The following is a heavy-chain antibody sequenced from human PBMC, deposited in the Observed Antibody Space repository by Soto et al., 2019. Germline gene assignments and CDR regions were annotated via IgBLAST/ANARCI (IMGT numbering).Heavy chain of an antibody. J-gene: IGHJ6*02. CDR1: GDTYTTYF. D-gene: IGHD3-10*01. V-gene: IGHV1-69*13. CDR2: IIPILGTT. CDR3: ARRLSSFYDYVMDI. Sequence: SVKVSCKASGDTYTTYFLSWVRQAPGQGLEWMGGIIPILGTTNYAQKFQGRVTITADESTRTVYMELSSLRSEDTAVYYCARRLSSFYDYVMDIRGQGTTVTVSS.